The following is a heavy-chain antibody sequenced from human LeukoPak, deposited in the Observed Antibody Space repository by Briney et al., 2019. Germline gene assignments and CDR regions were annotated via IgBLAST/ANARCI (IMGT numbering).Heavy chain of an antibody. CDR2: GGNSGGT. J-gene: IGHJ4*02. CDR3: GRAPSY. Sequence: PSEILSLTCAVYGGSLNGYYWSWIRQPPGKGLEWIGEGGNSGGTKFNPSLKSRVTISVDTSKSQFSLTLTSVTAADTAVYFCGRAPSYWGQGILVTVSS. V-gene: IGHV4-34*01. CDR1: GGSLNGYY.